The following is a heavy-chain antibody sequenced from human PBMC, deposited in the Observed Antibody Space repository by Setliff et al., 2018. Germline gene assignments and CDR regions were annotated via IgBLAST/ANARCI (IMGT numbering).Heavy chain of an antibody. CDR1: GYTFNSHY. CDR3: ARALDYLDY. V-gene: IGHV1-46*02. Sequence: ASVKVSCKASGYTFNSHYMHWVRQAPGQGLEWVAMINPNGGSATYAQKFQGRVTVTRDTSTSTVYMELSSLRSEDTAVYYCARALDYLDYWGQGTLVTVSS. CDR2: INPNGGSA. J-gene: IGHJ4*02.